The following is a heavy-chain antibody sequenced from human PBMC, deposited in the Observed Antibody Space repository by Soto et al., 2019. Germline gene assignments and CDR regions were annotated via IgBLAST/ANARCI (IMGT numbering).Heavy chain of an antibody. CDR1: GGTFSSYA. V-gene: IGHV1-69*06. J-gene: IGHJ4*02. Sequence: SVKVSCKASGGTFSSYAISWVRQAPGQGLEWMGGIIPIFGTANYAQKFQGRVTITADKSTSTAYMELSSLRSEDTAVYYCARGARGYSGYDCGYWGQGTLVTVS. CDR2: IIPIFGTA. D-gene: IGHD5-12*01. CDR3: ARGARGYSGYDCGY.